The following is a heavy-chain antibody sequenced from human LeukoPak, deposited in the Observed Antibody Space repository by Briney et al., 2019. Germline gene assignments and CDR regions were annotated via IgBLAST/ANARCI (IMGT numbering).Heavy chain of an antibody. CDR1: GFTFISYG. J-gene: IGHJ4*02. CDR3: ARELPREVTLDY. CDR2: INNDGSST. Sequence: GGSLRLSCAASGFTFISYGMQWVRQAPGKGLVWVSRINNDGSSTSYADSVKGRFTNSRDNAKNTLYLQMNSLRAEDTGVYYCARELPREVTLDYWGQGTLVTVSS. D-gene: IGHD2-21*02. V-gene: IGHV3-74*01.